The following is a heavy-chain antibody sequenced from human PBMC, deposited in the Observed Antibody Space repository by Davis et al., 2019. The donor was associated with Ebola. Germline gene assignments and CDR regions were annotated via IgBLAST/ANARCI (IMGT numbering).Heavy chain of an antibody. CDR1: GGSFSGYY. CDR2: INHSGST. V-gene: IGHV4-34*01. J-gene: IGHJ4*02. D-gene: IGHD6-19*01. CDR3: ARRRRIAVAGTDY. Sequence: MPSETLSLTCAVYGGSFSGYYWSWIRQPPGKGLAWIGEINHSGSTNYNPSLKSRVTISVDTSKNQFSLKLSSVTAADTAVYYCARRRRIAVAGTDYWGQGTLVTVSS.